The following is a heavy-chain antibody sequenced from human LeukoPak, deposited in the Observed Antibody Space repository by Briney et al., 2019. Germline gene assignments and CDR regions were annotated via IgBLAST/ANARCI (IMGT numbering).Heavy chain of an antibody. CDR1: GFTFSSYT. D-gene: IGHD3-3*01. CDR3: ATNYDFWGGYYH. Sequence: GGSLRLSCTASGFTFSSYTMSWVRQAPGKGLKWVSTITTGGPNTYYADSVKGRFTVSRDDSKNTLYLQMNSLRAEDTAVYYCATNYDFWGGYYHWGQGTLVTVSS. V-gene: IGHV3-23*01. CDR2: ITTGGPNT. J-gene: IGHJ5*02.